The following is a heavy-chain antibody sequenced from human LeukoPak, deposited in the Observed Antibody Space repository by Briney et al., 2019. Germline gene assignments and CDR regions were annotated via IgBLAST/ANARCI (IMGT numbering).Heavy chain of an antibody. CDR3: AKVGRNYGDYNGWFDP. CDR2: MSYDGGNK. Sequence: PGRSLRLSCAASGFTFSSYAMHWVRQAPGKGLDWVAFMSYDGGNKYYADSVKGRFTISRDNSKNTLYLQMNTLRAEDTAVYYCAKVGRNYGDYNGWFDPWGQGTLVTVSS. CDR1: GFTFSSYA. V-gene: IGHV3-30*04. J-gene: IGHJ5*02. D-gene: IGHD4-17*01.